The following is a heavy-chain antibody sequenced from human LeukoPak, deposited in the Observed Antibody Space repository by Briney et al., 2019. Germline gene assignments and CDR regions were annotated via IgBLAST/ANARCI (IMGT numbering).Heavy chain of an antibody. Sequence: SETLSLTCAVSGGSFSGYYWSWIRQPPGKGLEWIGEINHSGSTNYNPSLKSRVTISVDTSKNQFSLKLSSVTAADTAVYYCASGYFDYWGQGTLVTVSS. CDR1: GGSFSGYY. V-gene: IGHV4-34*01. CDR2: INHSGST. CDR3: ASGYFDY. J-gene: IGHJ4*02.